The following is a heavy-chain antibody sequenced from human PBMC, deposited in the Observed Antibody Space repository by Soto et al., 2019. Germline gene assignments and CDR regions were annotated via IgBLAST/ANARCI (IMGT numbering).Heavy chain of an antibody. CDR1: GGAITSSSYF. D-gene: IGHD4-17*01. V-gene: IGHV4-61*01. J-gene: IGHJ4*02. CDR2: IYYNVRT. Sequence: SETLSLTCTVSGGAITSSSYFWSWIRQSPGRGLEYIGYIYYNVRTNYNPSLQSRVTISVDTSTSKFSLNLTSVTAGDTAVYYCARMSRTVNYWGKGTPVTVSS. CDR3: ARMSRTVNY.